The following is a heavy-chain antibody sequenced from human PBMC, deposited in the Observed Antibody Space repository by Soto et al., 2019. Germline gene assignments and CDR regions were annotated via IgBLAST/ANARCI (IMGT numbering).Heavy chain of an antibody. CDR3: AHAYGGRSLY. CDR1: GFSLTTDRVG. D-gene: IGHD1-26*01. CDR2: IYWDDSK. J-gene: IGHJ4*02. Sequence: QITLKESGTTLVKPTQTLTLTCTFSGFSLTTDRVGVGWIRQPPGEALEWLAVIYWDDSKTYRPSLESRLTITKDTSKNQVALTMINMDSLDTATYYCAHAYGGRSLYWGQGTLVTVSS. V-gene: IGHV2-5*02.